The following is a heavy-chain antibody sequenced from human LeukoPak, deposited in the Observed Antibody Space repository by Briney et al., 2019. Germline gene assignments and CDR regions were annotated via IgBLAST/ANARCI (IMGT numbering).Heavy chain of an antibody. V-gene: IGHV4-61*02. J-gene: IGHJ6*03. Sequence: SETLSLTCTVSGGSISSGSHYWSWIRQPAGKGLEWIGRIYTSGSTNYNPSLKSRVTISVDTSEDQFSLKLSSVTASDTAVYYCATSTWSVAAGRETYGYYYYYMDVWGKGTTVTVSS. D-gene: IGHD6-6*01. CDR3: ATSTWSVAAGRETYGYYYYYMDV. CDR1: GGSISSGSHY. CDR2: IYTSGST.